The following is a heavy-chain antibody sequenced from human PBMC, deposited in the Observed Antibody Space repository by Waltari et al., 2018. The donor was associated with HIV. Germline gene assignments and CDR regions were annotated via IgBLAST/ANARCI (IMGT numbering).Heavy chain of an antibody. CDR1: GGSISNYY. Sequence: QVQLQESGPGLVKPSETLSLTCTVSGGSISNYYWSWIRQPPGEGLEWIGYIYSSGSTNYNPSLKSRVTISVDTSKNQFSLMLNSVTAADTAVYYCAKSGGTWNFDYWGQGTLVTVSS. V-gene: IGHV4-59*01. CDR2: IYSSGST. CDR3: AKSGGTWNFDY. J-gene: IGHJ4*02. D-gene: IGHD3-16*01.